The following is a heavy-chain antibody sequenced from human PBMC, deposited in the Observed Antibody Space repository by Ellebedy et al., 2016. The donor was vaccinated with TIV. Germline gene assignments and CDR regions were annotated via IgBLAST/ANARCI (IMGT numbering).Heavy chain of an antibody. Sequence: GGSLRLSXAASGFTFSSYAMHWVRQAPGKGLEWVAVISYDGSNKYYADSVKGRFTISRDNSKNTLYLQMNSLRAEDTAVYYCARGGYYYDSSGLDYWGQGTLVTVSS. CDR1: GFTFSSYA. CDR2: ISYDGSNK. CDR3: ARGGYYYDSSGLDY. D-gene: IGHD3-22*01. V-gene: IGHV3-30-3*01. J-gene: IGHJ4*02.